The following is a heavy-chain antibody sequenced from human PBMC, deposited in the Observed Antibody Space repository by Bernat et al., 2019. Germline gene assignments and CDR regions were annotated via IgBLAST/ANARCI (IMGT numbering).Heavy chain of an antibody. CDR3: AGAPISPATPHFDY. Sequence: QVQLVESGGGVVQPGRSLRLSCAASGFTFSSYGMHWVRQAPGKGLEWVAVISYDGSNKYYADSVKGRFTISRDNSKNTLYLQMNSLGAEDTAVYYCAGAPISPATPHFDYWGQGTLVTVSS. J-gene: IGHJ4*02. CDR1: GFTFSSYG. CDR2: ISYDGSNK. V-gene: IGHV3-30*03.